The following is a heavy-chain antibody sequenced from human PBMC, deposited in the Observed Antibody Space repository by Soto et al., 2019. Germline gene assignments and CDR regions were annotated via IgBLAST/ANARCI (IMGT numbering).Heavy chain of an antibody. V-gene: IGHV1-2*04. D-gene: IGHD1-1*01. J-gene: IGHJ6*02. Sequence: ASVKVSCQTSVYTYTGYYVHWVRQAPGQGLEWMGWINPNSGGTNYAQKFQGWVTMTRDTTISTAYMELSRLRADDTAVYYCAGETNGYGMDVWGQGTTVTVSS. CDR2: INPNSGGT. CDR3: AGETNGYGMDV. CDR1: VYTYTGYY.